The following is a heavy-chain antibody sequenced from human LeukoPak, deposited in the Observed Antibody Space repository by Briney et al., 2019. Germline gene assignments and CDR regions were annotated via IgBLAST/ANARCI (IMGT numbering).Heavy chain of an antibody. V-gene: IGHV1-18*01. CDR1: GYTFTSYG. CDR3: ARDWRFLEWLPRGYYYYMDV. J-gene: IGHJ6*03. CDR2: ISAYNGNT. Sequence: ASVKVSCKASGYTFTSYGISWVRQAPGQGLEWMGWISAYNGNTNYAQKLQGRVTMATDTSTSTAYMELRSLRSDDTAVYYCARDWRFLEWLPRGYYYYMDVWGKGTTVTVSS. D-gene: IGHD3-3*01.